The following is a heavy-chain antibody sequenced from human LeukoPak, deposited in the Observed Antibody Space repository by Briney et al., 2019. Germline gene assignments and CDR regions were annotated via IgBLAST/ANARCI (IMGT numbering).Heavy chain of an antibody. CDR3: ARSLNWNEQNSGY. D-gene: IGHD1-20*01. CDR1: GGSISSSSYY. J-gene: IGHJ4*02. V-gene: IGHV4-39*01. CDR2: IYYSGST. Sequence: SETLSLTCTVSGGSISSSSYYWGWIRQPPGKGLEWIGSIYYSGSTYYNPSLKSRVTISVDTSKNQFSLKLSSVTAADTAVYYCARSLNWNEQNSGYWGQGTLVTVSS.